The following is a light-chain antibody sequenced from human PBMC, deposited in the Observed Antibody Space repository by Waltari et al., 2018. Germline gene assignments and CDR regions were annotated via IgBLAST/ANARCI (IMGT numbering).Light chain of an antibody. V-gene: IGKV1-5*03. CDR2: KTS. J-gene: IGKJ1*01. Sequence: DIQMTQSPSTLSPSVGDRVTITCRASQSVGGWLAWYQQKPGKAPKVLIYKTSSLESGVPSRFSGRGSGTEFTLTISNLQPADFATYYCQQYNSFPKTFGQGTKVEIK. CDR3: QQYNSFPKT. CDR1: QSVGGW.